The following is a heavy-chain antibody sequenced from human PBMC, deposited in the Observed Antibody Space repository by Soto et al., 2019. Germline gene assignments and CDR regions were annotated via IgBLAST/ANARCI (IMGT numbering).Heavy chain of an antibody. CDR3: AGDVVVVAAIPYYYGMDV. CDR2: IIPIFGTA. V-gene: IGHV1-69*01. Sequence: QVQLVQSGAEVKKPGSSVKVSCKASGGTFSSYAISWVRQAPGQGLEWMGGIIPIFGTANYAQKFQGRVTFTADESTSTAYMELSSLRSEDTAVYYCAGDVVVVAAIPYYYGMDVWGQGTTVTVSS. J-gene: IGHJ6*02. D-gene: IGHD2-15*01. CDR1: GGTFSSYA.